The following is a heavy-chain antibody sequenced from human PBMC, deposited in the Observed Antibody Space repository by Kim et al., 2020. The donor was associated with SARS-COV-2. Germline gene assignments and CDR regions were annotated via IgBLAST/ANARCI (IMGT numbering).Heavy chain of an antibody. CDR3: ARGGWLPTSHYFDY. Sequence: NPSLKSRVTISVDTSNNQFSLKLSSVTAADTAVYYCARGGWLPTSHYFDYWGQGTLVTVSS. D-gene: IGHD5-12*01. J-gene: IGHJ4*02. V-gene: IGHV4-59*09.